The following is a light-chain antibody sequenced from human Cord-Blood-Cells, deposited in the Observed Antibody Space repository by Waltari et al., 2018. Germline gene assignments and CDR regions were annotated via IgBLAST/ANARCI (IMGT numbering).Light chain of an antibody. CDR3: QQSYSTPFT. V-gene: IGKV1-39*01. CDR1: QSISSY. Sequence: DIQMTQSPSSLSASVGDRVTITCRASQSISSYLNWYQQKPGKAPKLLIYAASSLQSGVPSMFSGSGSGTDCTLTIISLQPEDFATYYCQQSYSTPFTFGPGTKVDIK. J-gene: IGKJ3*01. CDR2: AAS.